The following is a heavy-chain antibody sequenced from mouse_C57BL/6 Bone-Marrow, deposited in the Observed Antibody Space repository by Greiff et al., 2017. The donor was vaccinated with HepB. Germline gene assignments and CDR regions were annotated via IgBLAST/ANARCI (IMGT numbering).Heavy chain of an antibody. D-gene: IGHD4-1*01. Sequence: EVQGVESGEGLVKPGGSLKLSCAASGFTFSSYAMSWVRQTPEKRLEWVAYISSGGDYIYYADTVKGRFTISRDNARNTLYLQMSSLKSEDTAMYYCTGLTGTRGVFAYWGQGTLVTVSA. CDR1: GFTFSSYA. V-gene: IGHV5-9-1*02. CDR2: ISSGGDYI. CDR3: TGLTGTRGVFAY. J-gene: IGHJ3*01.